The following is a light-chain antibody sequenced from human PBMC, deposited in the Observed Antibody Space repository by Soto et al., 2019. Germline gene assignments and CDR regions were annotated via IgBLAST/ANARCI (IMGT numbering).Light chain of an antibody. J-gene: IGLJ1*01. CDR3: CSYSGSSTFV. Sequence: QSALTQPASVSGSPGQSITISCTGTSSDVGIYDLVSWYKHHPGRAPQLIIYEVTKRPSGVSNRFSGSKSGNTASLTISGLQAEDEADYYCCSYSGSSTFVFGPGTKVTVL. V-gene: IGLV2-23*02. CDR2: EVT. CDR1: SSDVGIYDL.